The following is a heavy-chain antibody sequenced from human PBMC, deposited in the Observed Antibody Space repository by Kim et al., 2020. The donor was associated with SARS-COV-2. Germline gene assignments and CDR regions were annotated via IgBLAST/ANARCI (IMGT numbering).Heavy chain of an antibody. CDR3: ARGGSSGWVR. D-gene: IGHD6-19*01. CDR2: SP. J-gene: IGHJ4*02. Sequence: SPQHTPSLKSRVTTSVDTSKNQFSLKLSSVTAADTAVYYCARGGSSGWVRWGQGTLVTVSS. V-gene: IGHV4-34*01.